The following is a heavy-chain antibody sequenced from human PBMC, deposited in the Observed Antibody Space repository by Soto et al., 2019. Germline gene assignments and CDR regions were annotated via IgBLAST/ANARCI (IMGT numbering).Heavy chain of an antibody. CDR3: ARDFRYYYYYGMDV. V-gene: IGHV4-30-4*01. CDR2: IYYSGST. CDR1: GGSISSGDYY. Sequence: SETLSLTCTVSGGSISSGDYYWSWIRQPPGKGLEWIGYIYYSGSTYYDPSLKSRVTISVDTSKNQFSLKLSSVTAADTAVYYCARDFRYYYYYGMDVWGQGTTVPSP. J-gene: IGHJ6*02.